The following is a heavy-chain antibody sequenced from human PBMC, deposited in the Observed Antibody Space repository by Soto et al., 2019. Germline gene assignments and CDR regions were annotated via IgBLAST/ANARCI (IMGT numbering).Heavy chain of an antibody. V-gene: IGHV3-23*01. CDR3: AKRKLPQSPGEGLDY. CDR2: IGSSGADT. D-gene: IGHD2-21*01. CDR1: GFTFSNFA. J-gene: IGHJ4*02. Sequence: EVQLLESGGGLAQPGGSLRLSCVGSGFTFSNFAIMWVRQAPGKGLQWVSGIGSSGADTYYTDSVKGRFTVSRDNSKNTVYLQMNSLRDEDTAKYYCAKRKLPQSPGEGLDYWGQGTLVTVSS.